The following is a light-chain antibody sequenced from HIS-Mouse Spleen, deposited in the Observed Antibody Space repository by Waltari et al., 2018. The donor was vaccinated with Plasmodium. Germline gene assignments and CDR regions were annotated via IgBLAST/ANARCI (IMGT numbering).Light chain of an antibody. CDR1: ALPKKY. J-gene: IGLJ3*02. CDR3: YSTDSSGNHRV. CDR2: EDS. Sequence: SYELTQPPSVSVSPGHTDRITCSGDALPKKYSSWYQQKEGQAPVLVIYEDSKRPSGIPERFSGSSSGTMATLTISGAQVEDEADYYCYSTDSSGNHRVFGGGTKLTVL. V-gene: IGLV3-10*01.